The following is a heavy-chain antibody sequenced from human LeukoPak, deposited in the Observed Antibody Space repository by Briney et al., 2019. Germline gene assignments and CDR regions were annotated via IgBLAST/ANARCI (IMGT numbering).Heavy chain of an antibody. D-gene: IGHD5-18*01. CDR1: GYSFTSYW. CDR3: ARHNKGYSYGYASGYYYYYMDV. V-gene: IGHV5-51*01. J-gene: IGHJ6*03. CDR2: IYPGDSDT. Sequence: GESLKISCKGSGYSFTSYWIGWVRQMPGKGLEWMGIIYPGDSDTRYSPSFQGQVTISADKSISTAYLQCSSLKASDTAMYYCARHNKGYSYGYASGYYYYYMDVWGKGATVTVSS.